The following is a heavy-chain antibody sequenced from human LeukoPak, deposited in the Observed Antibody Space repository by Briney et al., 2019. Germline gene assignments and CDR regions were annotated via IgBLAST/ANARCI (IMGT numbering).Heavy chain of an antibody. D-gene: IGHD1-26*01. V-gene: IGHV3-21*04. CDR2: ISSSSSYI. CDR3: ARDLREHGVFDI. Sequence: GGSLRLSCAASGFTFSSYSMNWVRQAPGKGLEWVSSISSSSSYIYYADSVKGRFTISRDNSKNTVDLQMNSLRAEDTAVYYCARDLREHGVFDIWGQGTMVTVSS. CDR1: GFTFSSYS. J-gene: IGHJ3*02.